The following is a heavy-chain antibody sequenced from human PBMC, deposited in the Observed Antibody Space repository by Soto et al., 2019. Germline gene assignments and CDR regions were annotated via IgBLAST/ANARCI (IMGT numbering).Heavy chain of an antibody. V-gene: IGHV4-39*01. Sequence: SETLSLTCTVSGGSISSSSYYWGWIRQPPGKGLEWIGSIYYSGSTYYNPSLKSRVTISVDTSKNQFSLKLSSVTAADTAVYYCARLMHRDSYYDFWSGYYGYFDYWGQGTLVTVS. CDR3: ARLMHRDSYYDFWSGYYGYFDY. CDR2: IYYSGST. CDR1: GGSISSSSYY. J-gene: IGHJ4*02. D-gene: IGHD3-3*01.